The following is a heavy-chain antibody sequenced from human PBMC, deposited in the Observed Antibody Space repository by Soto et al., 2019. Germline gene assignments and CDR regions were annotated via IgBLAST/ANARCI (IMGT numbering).Heavy chain of an antibody. CDR3: ARTTASRSLDV. V-gene: IGHV4-61*08. Sequence: QVQLQESGPGLVKPSETLSLTATVSGASIRNTGFYWSWIRQPPGKGLEWIGYIYSSGSTTYNSSLKSRVTISLDTSKNQVSLNLPSVTAADTAMYYCARTTASRSLDVWGHGTMVSVSS. J-gene: IGHJ3*01. CDR1: GASIRNTGFY. D-gene: IGHD2-21*02. CDR2: IYSSGST.